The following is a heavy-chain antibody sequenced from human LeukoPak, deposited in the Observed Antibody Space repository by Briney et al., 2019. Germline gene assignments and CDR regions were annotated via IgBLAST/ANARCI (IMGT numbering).Heavy chain of an antibody. V-gene: IGHV1-18*01. CDR3: ARDRLGYYDSSGYSNWLDP. D-gene: IGHD3-22*01. Sequence: ASVKVSCKASGYTFTSYGISWVRQAPGQGLEWMGWISAYNGNTNYAQKLQGRVTMTTDTSTSTAYMELRSLRSDDTAVYYCARDRLGYYDSSGYSNWLDPWGQGTLVTVSS. CDR2: ISAYNGNT. CDR1: GYTFTSYG. J-gene: IGHJ5*02.